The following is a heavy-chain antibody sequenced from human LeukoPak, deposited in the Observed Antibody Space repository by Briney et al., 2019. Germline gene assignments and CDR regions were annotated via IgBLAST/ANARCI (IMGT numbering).Heavy chain of an antibody. CDR3: ARRLIITLWAFDI. D-gene: IGHD3-10*01. CDR2: INHSGST. V-gene: IGHV4-34*01. CDR1: GGSFSGYY. Sequence: SETLSLTCAVYGGSFSGYYWSWIRQPPGKGLEWIGEINHSGSTNYNPSLKSRVTISVDTSKNQFSLKLSSVTAADTAVYYCARRLIITLWAFDIWGQGTMVTVSS. J-gene: IGHJ3*02.